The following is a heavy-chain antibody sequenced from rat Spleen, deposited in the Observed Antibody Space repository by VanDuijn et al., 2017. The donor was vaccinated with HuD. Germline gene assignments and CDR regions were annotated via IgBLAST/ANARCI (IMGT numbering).Heavy chain of an antibody. V-gene: IGHV5-7*01. CDR1: GFTFSDYY. CDR2: ISYDGSSY. D-gene: IGHD1-12*02. CDR3: ARHHYGGTYYPGGFDY. J-gene: IGHJ2*01. Sequence: EVQLVESGGGLVQPGRSLKLSCAASGFTFSDYYMTWVRQAPPKGLEWVATISYDGSSYYYRDSVKGRFTVSRDNAKSTLYLQMDSLRSEDTATYFCARHHYGGTYYPGGFDYWGQGVMVTVSS.